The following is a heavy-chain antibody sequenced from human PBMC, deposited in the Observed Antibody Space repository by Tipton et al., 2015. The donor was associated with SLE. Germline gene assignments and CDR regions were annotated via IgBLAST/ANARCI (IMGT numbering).Heavy chain of an antibody. J-gene: IGHJ6*02. Sequence: TLSLTCTVSGGSISSYYWSWIRQPPGKGLEWIGYIYYSGSTNYNPSLKSRVTISVDTSKNQFSLKLSSVTAADTAVYYCARDVGITGTTPRGMGVWGQGTTVTVSS. D-gene: IGHD1-20*01. V-gene: IGHV4-59*01. CDR2: IYYSGST. CDR1: GGSISSYY. CDR3: ARDVGITGTTPRGMGV.